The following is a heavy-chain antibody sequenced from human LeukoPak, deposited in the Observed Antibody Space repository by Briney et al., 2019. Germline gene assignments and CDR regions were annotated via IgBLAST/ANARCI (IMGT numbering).Heavy chain of an antibody. J-gene: IGHJ3*02. D-gene: IGHD5-24*01. CDR2: IYYSGNT. CDR1: GGSISSSSYY. Sequence: SETLSLTCSVSGGSISSSSYYWGWVHQPPGKGLEWIGSIYYSGNTYYNPSLKSRVNISVDTSKNQFSLKLSSVTAADTAVYYCARGLREATPPYNIWGQGTMVTVSS. CDR3: ARGLREATPPYNI. V-gene: IGHV4-39*07.